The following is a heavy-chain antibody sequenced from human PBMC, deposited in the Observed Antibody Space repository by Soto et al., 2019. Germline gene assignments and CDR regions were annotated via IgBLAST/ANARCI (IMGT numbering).Heavy chain of an antibody. CDR3: ARESIVVVTATDYYYYGMDV. D-gene: IGHD2-21*02. CDR2: INHSGST. CDR1: CGSFSGYY. J-gene: IGHJ6*02. Sequence: PSETLSLTCAVYCGSFSGYYWSWIRQPPGKGLEWIGEINHSGSTNYNPSLKSRVTISVDTSKNQFSLKLSSVTAADTAVYYCARESIVVVTATDYYYYGMDVWGQGTTVTVSS. V-gene: IGHV4-34*01.